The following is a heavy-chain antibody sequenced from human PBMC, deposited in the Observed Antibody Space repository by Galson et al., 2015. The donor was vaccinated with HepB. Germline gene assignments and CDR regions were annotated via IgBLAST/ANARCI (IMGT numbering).Heavy chain of an antibody. Sequence: SLRLSCAASGFTFSSYAMHWVRQAPGKGLEWVSAISGSGGSTYYADSVKGRFTISRDNSKNTLYLQMNSLRAEDTAVYYCAKEGYCSGGSCYPPYYYGMDVWGQGTTVTVSS. CDR2: ISGSGGST. J-gene: IGHJ6*02. V-gene: IGHV3-23*01. CDR3: AKEGYCSGGSCYPPYYYGMDV. CDR1: GFTFSSYA. D-gene: IGHD2-15*01.